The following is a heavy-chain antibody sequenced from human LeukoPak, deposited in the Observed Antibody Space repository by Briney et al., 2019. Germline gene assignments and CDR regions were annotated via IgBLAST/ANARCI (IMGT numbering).Heavy chain of an antibody. CDR3: ARALWLQQYYFDY. V-gene: IGHV3-48*01. CDR2: ISSSSSTI. D-gene: IGHD5-24*01. CDR1: GFTFSSCS. Sequence: GGSLRLSCAASGFTFSSCSMNWVRQAPGKGLEWVSYISSSSSTIYYADSVKGRFTISRDNAKDSLYLQMNSLRAEDTAVYYCARALWLQQYYFDYWGQGTLVTVSS. J-gene: IGHJ4*02.